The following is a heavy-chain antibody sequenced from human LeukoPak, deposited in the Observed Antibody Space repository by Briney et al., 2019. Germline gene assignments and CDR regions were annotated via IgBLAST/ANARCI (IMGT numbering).Heavy chain of an antibody. CDR1: GFTFSSYE. Sequence: GGSLRLSCAASGFTFSSYEMNWVRQAPGKGLEWVSYINSGGSTLYYADSVKGRFTISRDNAKNSLYLQMNSLRAEDTAVYYCARGGYYDSSHKDWGQGTLVTVSS. D-gene: IGHD3-22*01. J-gene: IGHJ4*02. CDR3: ARGGYYDSSHKD. CDR2: INSGGSTL. V-gene: IGHV3-48*03.